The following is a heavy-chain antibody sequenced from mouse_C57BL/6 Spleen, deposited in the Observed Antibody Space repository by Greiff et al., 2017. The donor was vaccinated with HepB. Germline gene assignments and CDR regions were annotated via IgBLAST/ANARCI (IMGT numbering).Heavy chain of an antibody. V-gene: IGHV1-74*01. CDR2: IHPSDSDT. J-gene: IGHJ4*01. D-gene: IGHD1-1*01. CDR1: GYTFTSYW. Sequence: VQLVESGADLVKPGASVKVSCKASGYTFTSYWMHWVKQRPGQGLEWIGRIHPSDSDTNYNQKFKGKATLTVDKSSSTAYMQLSSLTSEDSAVYYGAIEEIDYGSSLLAMDYWGQGTSVTVSS. CDR3: AIEEIDYGSSLLAMDY.